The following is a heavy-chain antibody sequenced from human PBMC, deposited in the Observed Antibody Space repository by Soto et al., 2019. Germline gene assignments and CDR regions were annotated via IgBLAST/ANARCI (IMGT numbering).Heavy chain of an antibody. CDR2: IWYDGSNK. CDR3: ARVVKGDTATYGMDV. CDR1: GFTFSSYG. Sequence: QVQLVESGGGVVQPGRSLRLSCAASGFTFSSYGMHWVRQAPGKGLEWVAVIWYDGSNKYYADSVKGRLTISRDNSKNALYLQRTSLRAEDTAVYYCARVVKGDTATYGMDVWGQGTTVTVSS. D-gene: IGHD5-18*01. J-gene: IGHJ6*02. V-gene: IGHV3-33*01.